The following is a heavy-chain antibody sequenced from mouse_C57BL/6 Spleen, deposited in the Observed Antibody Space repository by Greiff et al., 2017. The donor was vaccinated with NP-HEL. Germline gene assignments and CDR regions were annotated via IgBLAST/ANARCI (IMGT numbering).Heavy chain of an antibody. D-gene: IGHD1-1*01. CDR1: GYAFSSSW. Sequence: VQVVESGPELVKPGASVKISCKASGYAFSSSWMNWVKQRPGKGLEWIGRIYPGDGDTNYIGKFKGKATLTADKSSSTAYMQLSSLTSEDSAVYFCARSITTVVATDYWGQGTTLTVSS. CDR3: ARSITTVVATDY. J-gene: IGHJ2*01. CDR2: IYPGDGDT. V-gene: IGHV1-82*01.